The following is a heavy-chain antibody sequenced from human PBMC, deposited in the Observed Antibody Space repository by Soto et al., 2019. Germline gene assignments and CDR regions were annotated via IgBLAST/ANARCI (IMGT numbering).Heavy chain of an antibody. V-gene: IGHV4-34*01. CDR1: GGSFSGYY. Sequence: SETLSLTCAVYGGSFSGYYCGWFRQPPWKGLEWIGEVKHSGNINYNPSLKTRLTVSVDTSKNQFSLKLSYMTAADTAMYYCARGSHFDFSSGYDDSFDVWGQGTMVTVSS. J-gene: IGHJ3*01. CDR2: VKHSGNI. D-gene: IGHD3-3*01. CDR3: ARGSHFDFSSGYDDSFDV.